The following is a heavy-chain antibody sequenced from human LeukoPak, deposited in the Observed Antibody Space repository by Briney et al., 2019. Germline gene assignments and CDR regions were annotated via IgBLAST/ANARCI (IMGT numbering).Heavy chain of an antibody. CDR3: ARDAEYYYGSGSYSSGIDV. V-gene: IGHV4-31*03. CDR2: MYYSGTT. J-gene: IGHJ6*02. D-gene: IGHD3-10*01. CDR1: GGSISSAGYY. Sequence: PSETLSLTCSVSGGSISSAGYYWSWIRQHPGKGLEWFGYMYYSGTTYYNPSLKTRVTILVDTSKNQFSLKLSSVTAADTAVYYCARDAEYYYGSGSYSSGIDVWGPGTTVTVSS.